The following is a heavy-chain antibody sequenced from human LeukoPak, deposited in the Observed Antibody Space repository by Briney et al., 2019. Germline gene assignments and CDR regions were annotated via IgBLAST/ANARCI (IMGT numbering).Heavy chain of an antibody. D-gene: IGHD5-18*01. CDR1: GFTFSSYS. CDR2: ISSSSRYI. Sequence: GGSLRLSCAASGFTFSSYSMNWVRQAPGKGLEWVSSISSSSRYIYYADSVKGRFTISRDNAKNSLYLQMNSLRAEDTAVYYCVLLKRGYSYGYADYWGQGTLVTVSS. J-gene: IGHJ4*02. V-gene: IGHV3-21*01. CDR3: VLLKRGYSYGYADY.